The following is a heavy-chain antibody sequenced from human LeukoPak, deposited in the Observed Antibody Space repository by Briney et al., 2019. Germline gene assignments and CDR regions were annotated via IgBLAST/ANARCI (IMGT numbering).Heavy chain of an antibody. CDR3: ARGIGGDAFDI. Sequence: SQTLSLTCAFSGDSVSINSAAWNWIRQSPPRGLERLGRTYYRSKWYNDYAVSVKSRITINPDTSKNQFSLQLNSVTPEDTAVYYCARGIGGDAFDIWGQGTMVTVSS. D-gene: IGHD1-26*01. V-gene: IGHV6-1*01. J-gene: IGHJ3*02. CDR1: GDSVSINSAA. CDR2: TYYRSKWYN.